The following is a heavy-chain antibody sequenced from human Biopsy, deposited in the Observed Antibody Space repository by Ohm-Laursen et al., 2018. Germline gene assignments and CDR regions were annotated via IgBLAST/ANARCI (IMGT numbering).Heavy chain of an antibody. CDR3: ARAKTQDRSFPDCYFDL. V-gene: IGHV4-31*03. D-gene: IGHD3-22*01. CDR1: GDSIFGGGYY. CDR2: IFFSGDI. J-gene: IGHJ2*01. Sequence: TLSLTCIVSGDSIFGGGYYWTRIRQHPEKGLEWLGYIFFSGDIHYNPSLRSRVDISSDMSQNEFYPRLYSVTAADTAVYYCARAKTQDRSFPDCYFDLWGRGPLVTVSS.